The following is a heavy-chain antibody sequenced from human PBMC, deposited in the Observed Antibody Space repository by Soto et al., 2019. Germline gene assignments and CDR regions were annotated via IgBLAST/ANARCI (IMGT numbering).Heavy chain of an antibody. CDR2: IRSKANSYAT. CDR1: GFTFGASA. V-gene: IGHV3-73*01. Sequence: GGSKRLSCAASGFTFGASAMHWVRKNSGKGLEWLGRIRSKANSYATEYAASVKGRFTISRDDSKNTAYLQMNSLKTDDTAVYYCTRRIAAYAMDVWGQGTTVTVSS. D-gene: IGHD6-13*01. J-gene: IGHJ6*02. CDR3: TRRIAAYAMDV.